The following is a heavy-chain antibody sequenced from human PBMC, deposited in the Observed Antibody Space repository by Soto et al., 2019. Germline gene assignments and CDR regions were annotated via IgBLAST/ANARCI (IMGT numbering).Heavy chain of an antibody. V-gene: IGHV3-21*06. J-gene: IGHJ4*02. Sequence: GGSRRRSCSACWCTFTRYSMNWVRQAPGKRLEWGSSISSTTNYIYYGDSMKGRFTISRENAKNSLYLEMNSLRAEDTAVYYCARESADLTSNFDYWGQGTLVTVSS. CDR2: ISSTTNYI. CDR3: ARESADLTSNFDY. CDR1: WCTFTRYS.